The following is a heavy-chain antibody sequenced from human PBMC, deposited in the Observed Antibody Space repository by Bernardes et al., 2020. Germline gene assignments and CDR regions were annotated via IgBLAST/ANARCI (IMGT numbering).Heavy chain of an antibody. D-gene: IGHD2-2*01. V-gene: IGHV4-39*01. J-gene: IGHJ5*02. CDR1: GGSISSSSYY. CDR2: IYYSGST. CDR3: ARQWEVPAAIFRVDWFDP. Sequence: SETLSLTCTVSGGSISSSSYYWGWIRQPPGKGLEWIGSIYYSGSTYYNPSLKSRVTISVDTSKNQFSLKLSSVTAADTAVYYCARQWEVPAAIFRVDWFDPWGQGTLVTVSS.